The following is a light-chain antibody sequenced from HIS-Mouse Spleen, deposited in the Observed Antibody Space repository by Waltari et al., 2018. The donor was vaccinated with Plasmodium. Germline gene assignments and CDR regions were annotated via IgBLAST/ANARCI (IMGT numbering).Light chain of an antibody. CDR3: SSYTSSSTLNYV. J-gene: IGLJ1*01. CDR1: SSDVGGYNY. Sequence: QSALTQPASVSGSPGQSITISCTGTSSDVGGYNYVSWYHQHPGKAPKLMIYDVSNRPSGVSNRFPSSKAGNTASLTISGLQAEDEADYYCSSYTSSSTLNYVFGTGTKVTVL. V-gene: IGLV2-14*03. CDR2: DVS.